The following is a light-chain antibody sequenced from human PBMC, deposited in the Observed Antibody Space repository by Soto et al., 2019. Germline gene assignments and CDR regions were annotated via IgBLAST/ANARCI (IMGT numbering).Light chain of an antibody. Sequence: QSVLTQPPSASGTPGQRVTISCSGSSSNIGSNYVYWYQQLPGTGPKLLIYRNNQRPSGVPDRFSGSKSGTSASLAISGLRSEDEADYYCAAWDDSLSGPWVFGGGTKVTVL. CDR2: RNN. V-gene: IGLV1-47*01. J-gene: IGLJ3*02. CDR3: AAWDDSLSGPWV. CDR1: SSNIGSNY.